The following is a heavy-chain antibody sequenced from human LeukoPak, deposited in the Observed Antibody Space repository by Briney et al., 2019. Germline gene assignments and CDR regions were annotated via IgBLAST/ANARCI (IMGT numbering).Heavy chain of an antibody. CDR3: ARLYYYGSGYDS. D-gene: IGHD3-10*01. Sequence: PSETLSLTCTVSGGSISSSNYYWGWIRQPPGKGLEWIGHIYYTGSTYYNPSLKSRVTMSVDTSKNQFSLKLTSVTAADTALYYCARLYYYGSGYDSWGQGILVTVSS. J-gene: IGHJ4*02. CDR1: GGSISSSNYY. V-gene: IGHV4-39*01. CDR2: IYYTGST.